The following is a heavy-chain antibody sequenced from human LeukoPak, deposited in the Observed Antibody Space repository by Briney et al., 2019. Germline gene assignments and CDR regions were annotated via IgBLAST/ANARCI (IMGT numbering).Heavy chain of an antibody. CDR3: AKDRETFSSYGYFDY. CDR2: IRYDGLKK. D-gene: IGHD2-21*01. CDR1: GFTFSTYD. Sequence: PGWSMRLSCATSGFTFSTYDMHWVRQAPGKGLEWVAHIRYDGLKKRYADSVRGRVTVSRDNSKNTLYLQMNSLRAEDTAVYYCAKDRETFSSYGYFDYWGQGTLVPVSS. J-gene: IGHJ4*02. V-gene: IGHV3-30*02.